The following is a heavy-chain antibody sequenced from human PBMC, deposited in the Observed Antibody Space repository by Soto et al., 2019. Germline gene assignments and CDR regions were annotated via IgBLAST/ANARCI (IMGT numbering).Heavy chain of an antibody. V-gene: IGHV3-15*01. J-gene: IGHJ5*01. CDR1: GLIFRDAW. D-gene: IGHD3-3*01. CDR2: IKSGGPT. Sequence: EVNLVESGGGLVKPGGSLRLSCTASGLIFRDAWMSWVRQAPGKGLEWVGRIKSGGPTDYAAPVKGRFTISRDDSKNTVYLQMDSLKTDDTAVYFCTWSGTNWFASWGQGTLVTVSS. CDR3: TWSGTNWFAS.